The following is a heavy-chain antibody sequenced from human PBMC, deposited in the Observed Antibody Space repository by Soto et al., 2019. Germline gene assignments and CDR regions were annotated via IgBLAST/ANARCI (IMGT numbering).Heavy chain of an antibody. CDR3: ARQGGYFDF. V-gene: IGHV4-39*01. Sequence: QVQLQESGPGLVKPSATLTLSCAVSGHSIAGSSYYWAWVRQPPGKGLEWVGSINHSGTTFHNPSLKSRLTVSVDTSRNRVSLRLQSVTAADTAIYYCARQGGYFDFWGPGALITVSS. D-gene: IGHD1-26*01. CDR1: GHSIAGSSYY. CDR2: INHSGTT. J-gene: IGHJ4*02.